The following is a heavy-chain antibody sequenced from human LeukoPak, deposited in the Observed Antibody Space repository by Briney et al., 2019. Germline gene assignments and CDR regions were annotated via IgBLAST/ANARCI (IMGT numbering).Heavy chain of an antibody. CDR2: IYYSGST. J-gene: IGHJ3*02. D-gene: IGHD2-2*02. CDR1: GGSISSYY. CDR3: ARHGGRDIVVVPAAIQGLGAFDI. V-gene: IGHV4-59*08. Sequence: PSETLSLTCTVSGGSISSYYWSWIRQPPGKGLEWIGYIYYSGSTNYSPSLKSRVTISVDTSKNQFSLKLSSVTAAGTAVYYCARHGGRDIVVVPAAIQGLGAFDIWGQGTMVTVSS.